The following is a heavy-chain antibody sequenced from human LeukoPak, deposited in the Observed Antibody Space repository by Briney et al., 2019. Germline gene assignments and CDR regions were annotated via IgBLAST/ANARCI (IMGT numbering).Heavy chain of an antibody. V-gene: IGHV1-2*02. J-gene: IGHJ4*02. D-gene: IGHD4-23*01. CDR3: ARDRYGGNSAFDY. CDR2: INPNSGGT. CDR1: GYTFTGYY. Sequence: ASVKVSCKASGYTFTGYYMHWVRQAPGQGLEWMGWINPNSGGTNYAQKFQGRVTMTRDTSISTAYMELSRLRSDDTAVYYCARDRYGGNSAFDYWGQGTLVTVSS.